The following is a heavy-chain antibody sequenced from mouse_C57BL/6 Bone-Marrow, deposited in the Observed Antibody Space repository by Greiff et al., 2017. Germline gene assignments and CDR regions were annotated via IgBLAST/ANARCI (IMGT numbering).Heavy chain of an antibody. CDR3: ARRGYYGGIAY. D-gene: IGHD1-1*01. V-gene: IGHV1-64*01. CDR1: GYTFTSYW. Sequence: VKLQQPGAELVKPGASVKLSCKASGYTFTSYWMHWVKQRPGQGLEWIGMIHPNSGSTNYNEKFKSKATLTVDKSSSTAYMQLSSLTSEDSAVYYCARRGYYGGIAYWGQGTLVTVSA. CDR2: IHPNSGST. J-gene: IGHJ3*01.